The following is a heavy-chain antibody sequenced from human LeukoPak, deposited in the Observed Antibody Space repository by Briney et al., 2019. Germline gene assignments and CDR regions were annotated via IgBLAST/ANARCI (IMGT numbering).Heavy chain of an antibody. CDR2: IWYDGSNK. CDR1: GFTFRNYG. V-gene: IGHV3-33*01. Sequence: GGSLRLSCAASGFTFRNYGMHWVRQAPGKGLEWVAVIWYDGSNKYYADSVKGRFTISRDNSKNTLYLQMNSLRDGDTAVYCCAGDKRSRYFEHWGQGTLVIVSS. CDR3: AGDKRSRYFEH. D-gene: IGHD2-2*01. J-gene: IGHJ4*02.